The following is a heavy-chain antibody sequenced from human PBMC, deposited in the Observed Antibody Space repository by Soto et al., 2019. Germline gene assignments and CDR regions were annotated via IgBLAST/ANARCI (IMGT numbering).Heavy chain of an antibody. CDR1: GGPISSSSYY. V-gene: IGHV4-39*01. Sequence: SETLSLTCNVSGGPISSSSYYWGWIRQPPGKVLEWIGSIYYSGSTYYNPSLKSRVTISVDTSKNQFSLKLSSVTAADTAVYYCARQASETGSGYDSGYYYGMDVWGQGTTVT. J-gene: IGHJ6*02. CDR3: ARQASETGSGYDSGYYYGMDV. D-gene: IGHD5-12*01. CDR2: IYYSGST.